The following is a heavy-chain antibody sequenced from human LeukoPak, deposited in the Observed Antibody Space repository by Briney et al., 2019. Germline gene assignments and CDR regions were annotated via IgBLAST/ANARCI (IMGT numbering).Heavy chain of an antibody. CDR2: INHSGST. Sequence: SETLSLTCTISGGSISSSSYYWGWIRQPPGKGLEWIGEINHSGSTNYNPSLKSRVTISVDTSKNQFSLKLSSVTAADTAVYYCARQSGSVRGYSGYRLDYWGQGTLVTVSS. J-gene: IGHJ4*02. D-gene: IGHD5-12*01. V-gene: IGHV4-39*01. CDR3: ARQSGSVRGYSGYRLDY. CDR1: GGSISSSSYY.